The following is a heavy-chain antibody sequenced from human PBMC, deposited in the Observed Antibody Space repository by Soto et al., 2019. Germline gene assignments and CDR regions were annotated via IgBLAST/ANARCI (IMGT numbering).Heavy chain of an antibody. Sequence: QITLKESGPTLVKPAQTLTLTCTFSGFSLSTSRVGVGWIRQPPGKALEWLALIYWDDDKRYSPSLKSRLTLTKDPSKKQVVLTMTNMDPVDTATYYCAHRPSGSGGGNWFDPWGQGTLVTVSS. CDR3: AHRPSGSGGGNWFDP. CDR1: GFSLSTSRVG. D-gene: IGHD6-19*01. V-gene: IGHV2-5*02. CDR2: IYWDDDK. J-gene: IGHJ5*02.